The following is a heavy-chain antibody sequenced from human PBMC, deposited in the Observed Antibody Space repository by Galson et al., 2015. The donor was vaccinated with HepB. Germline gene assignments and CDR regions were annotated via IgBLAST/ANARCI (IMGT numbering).Heavy chain of an antibody. CDR2: ISGSGGST. CDR3: AKDRRSGWEIDY. Sequence: SLRLSCAASGFTFSSYAMSWVRQAPGKGLEWVSAISGSGGSTYYADSVKGRFTISRDNSKNTLYLQMNSLRAEDTAVYYCAKDRRSGWEIDYWGQGTLVTVSS. V-gene: IGHV3-23*01. J-gene: IGHJ4*02. CDR1: GFTFSSYA. D-gene: IGHD6-19*01.